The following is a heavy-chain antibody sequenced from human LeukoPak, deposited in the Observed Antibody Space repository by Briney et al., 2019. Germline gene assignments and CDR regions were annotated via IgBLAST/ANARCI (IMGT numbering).Heavy chain of an antibody. J-gene: IGHJ6*02. D-gene: IGHD3-10*01. CDR1: GYTLTELS. V-gene: IGHV1-24*01. Sequence: PAASVKVSCKVSGYTLTELSMHWVRQAPGKGLEWMGGFDPEDGETIYAQKSQGRVTVTEDTSTDTAYMELSSLRSEDTAVYYCATAGRLGVYYGMDVWGQGTTVTVSS. CDR3: ATAGRLGVYYGMDV. CDR2: FDPEDGET.